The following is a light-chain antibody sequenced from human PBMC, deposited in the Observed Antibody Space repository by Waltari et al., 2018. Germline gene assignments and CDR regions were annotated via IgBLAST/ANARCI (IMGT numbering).Light chain of an antibody. CDR2: LGS. CDR1: QSLLRSTGYNF. CDR3: MQALHTPTT. V-gene: IGKV2-28*01. Sequence: DIVMTQSPLSLSVTPGEPASISCRSSQSLLRSTGYNFLDWYVQKPGQPPQFLISLGSDRASGVPDRFSGSGTGTDFTLKISRVEAEDVGIYYCMQALHTPTTFGPGTKVDIK. J-gene: IGKJ3*01.